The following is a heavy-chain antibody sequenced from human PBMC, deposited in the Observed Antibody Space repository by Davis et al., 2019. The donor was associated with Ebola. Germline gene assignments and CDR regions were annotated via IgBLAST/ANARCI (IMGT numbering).Heavy chain of an antibody. V-gene: IGHV3-21*01. CDR1: GFTFSSYS. D-gene: IGHD3-3*01. Sequence: GGSLRLSCAASGFTFSSYSMNWVRQAPGKGLEWVSSISSSSSYIYYADSVKGRFTISRDNAKNSLYLQMNSLRAEDTAVYYCARGGYDFWSGYYGDYYGMDVWGQGTTVTVSS. CDR2: ISSSSSYI. CDR3: ARGGYDFWSGYYGDYYGMDV. J-gene: IGHJ6*02.